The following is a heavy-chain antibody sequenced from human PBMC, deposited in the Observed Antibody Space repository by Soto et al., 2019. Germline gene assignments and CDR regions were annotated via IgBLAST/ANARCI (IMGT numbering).Heavy chain of an antibody. CDR3: ARGQAVAGYQYYFDY. V-gene: IGHV3-7*03. CDR1: GFTFSSYW. CDR2: IKQDGSEK. Sequence: GGSLRLSCAASGFTFSSYWMSWVRQAPGKGLECVANIKQDGSEKYYVDSVKGRFTISRDNAKNSLYLQMNSLRAEDTAVYYCARGQAVAGYQYYFDYWGQGTLVTVSS. D-gene: IGHD6-19*01. J-gene: IGHJ4*02.